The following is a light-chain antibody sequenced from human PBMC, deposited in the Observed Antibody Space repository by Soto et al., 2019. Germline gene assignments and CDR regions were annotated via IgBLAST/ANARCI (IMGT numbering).Light chain of an antibody. CDR1: QSVSSK. CDR3: QQYDNWPFT. V-gene: IGKV3-15*01. J-gene: IGKJ3*01. Sequence: EIVMTQSPATLSVSPGEGATLSCRASQSVSSKLAWYQQKPGQAPRLLIYGASTRATGIQARFSGSESGTEFALTISRQQSEDFAVYYCQQYDNWPFTFGPGTKVDIK. CDR2: GAS.